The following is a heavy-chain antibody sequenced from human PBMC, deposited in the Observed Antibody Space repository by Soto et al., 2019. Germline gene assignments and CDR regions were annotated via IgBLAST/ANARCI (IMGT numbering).Heavy chain of an antibody. D-gene: IGHD2-2*01. CDR3: ARDCSSTSCYAYP. CDR1: GGTFSSYT. V-gene: IGHV1-69*10. J-gene: IGHJ5*02. Sequence: ASVKVSCKASGGTFSSYTISWVRQAPGQGLEWKGGIIPILGIANYAQKIQGRVTITADKSTSTAYMELSSLRSEDTAVYYCARDCSSTSCYAYPWGQGTLVTVSS. CDR2: IIPILGIA.